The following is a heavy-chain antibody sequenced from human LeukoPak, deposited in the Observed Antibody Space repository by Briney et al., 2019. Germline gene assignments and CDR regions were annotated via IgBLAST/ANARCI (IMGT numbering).Heavy chain of an antibody. J-gene: IGHJ4*02. V-gene: IGHV1-2*02. Sequence: ASVKVSCKASGYTFGDYYMHWVRQAPGQGLEWMGWINSNSGGTNYAQKFRGRVTMTRDTSITTAYMELSTVTSDDTAVYFCAREPRRHFDYWGQGTLVTVSS. CDR3: AREPRRHFDY. CDR1: GYTFGDYY. CDR2: INSNSGGT.